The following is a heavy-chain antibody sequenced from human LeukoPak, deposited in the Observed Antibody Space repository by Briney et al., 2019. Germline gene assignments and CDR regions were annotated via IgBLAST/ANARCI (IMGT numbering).Heavy chain of an antibody. Sequence: PSETLSLTCTVSGGSISEYYWGWVRQPPGKGLEWIAFTSFSGNTNYKPSLKSRITMSLDTSMHQFSLKLNSVTAADTAVYYCARDPPVPWGQGTLVTVSS. V-gene: IGHV4-59*01. J-gene: IGHJ5*02. CDR2: TSFSGNT. CDR1: GGSISEYY. CDR3: ARDPPVP.